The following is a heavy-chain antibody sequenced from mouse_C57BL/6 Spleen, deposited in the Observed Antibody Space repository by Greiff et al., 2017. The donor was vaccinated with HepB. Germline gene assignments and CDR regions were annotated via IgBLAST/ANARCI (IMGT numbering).Heavy chain of an antibody. V-gene: IGHV5-17*01. Sequence: EVMLEESGGGLVKPGGSLKLSCATSGFTFSDYGMHWVRQAPEKGLEWVAYISSGSSTIYYADTVKGRFTISRDNAKNTLFLQMTSLRSEDTAIYYCARGVTGAYYYAMDYWGQGTPVTVSS. D-gene: IGHD4-1*01. J-gene: IGHJ4*01. CDR1: GFTFSDYG. CDR2: ISSGSSTI. CDR3: ARGVTGAYYYAMDY.